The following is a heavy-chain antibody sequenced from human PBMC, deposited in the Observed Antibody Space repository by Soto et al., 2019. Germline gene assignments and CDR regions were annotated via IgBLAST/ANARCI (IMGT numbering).Heavy chain of an antibody. J-gene: IGHJ6*02. CDR2: IVPRLDTT. D-gene: IGHD3-16*02. CDR3: ARWPQPRYTADPYAVDV. V-gene: IGHV1-69*11. Sequence: QVHLVQSGTEVKKPGSSVKVSCKASGGTFSSSGFSWVRQAPGQGLEWMGMIVPRLDTTNYAQKFQARVTIPADEVTSTAYMELRSLSSEDTAVYDCARWPQPRYTADPYAVDVWGQGTRVIVSS. CDR1: GGTFSSSG.